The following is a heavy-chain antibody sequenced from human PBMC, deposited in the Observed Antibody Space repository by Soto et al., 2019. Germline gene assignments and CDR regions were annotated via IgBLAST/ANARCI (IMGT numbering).Heavy chain of an antibody. J-gene: IGHJ6*02. D-gene: IGHD5-12*01. Sequence: QVQLVESGGGVVQPGRSLRLSCAASGFTFSDYAMHWVRQAPGKGLECVAVIWYDGRDKYYADSLKGRFTMSRDNSKNTMYLLMNRLRAEDTAEYYCAREKKGRGYSFGLDVWGQGTSVTVSS. CDR2: IWYDGRDK. V-gene: IGHV3-33*01. CDR3: AREKKGRGYSFGLDV. CDR1: GFTFSDYA.